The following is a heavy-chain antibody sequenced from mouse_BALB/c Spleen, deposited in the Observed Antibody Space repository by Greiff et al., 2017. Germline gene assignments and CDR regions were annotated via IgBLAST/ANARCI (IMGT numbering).Heavy chain of an antibody. D-gene: IGHD4-1*01. J-gene: IGHJ2*01. V-gene: IGHV5-17*02. CDR3: ASLGGPDY. Sequence: DVQLQESGGGLVQPGGSRKLSCAASGFTFSSFGMHWVRQAPEKGLEWVAYISSGSSTIYYADTVKGRFTISRDNPKNTLFLQMTSLRSEDTAMYYCASLGGPDYWGQGTTLTVSS. CDR1: GFTFSSFG. CDR2: ISSGSSTI.